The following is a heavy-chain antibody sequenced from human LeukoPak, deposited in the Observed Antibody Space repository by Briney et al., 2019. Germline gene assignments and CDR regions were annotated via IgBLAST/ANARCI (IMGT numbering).Heavy chain of an antibody. V-gene: IGHV4-39*07. CDR2: IYYSGST. CDR3: ARDWISIAARPDYFDY. CDR1: GGSISSYY. Sequence: SETLSLTCTVSGGSISSYYWGWIRQPPGKGLEWIGSIYYSGSTYYNPSLKSRVTISVDTSKNQFSLKLSSVTAADTAVYYCARDWISIAARPDYFDYWGQGTLVTVSS. J-gene: IGHJ4*02. D-gene: IGHD6-6*01.